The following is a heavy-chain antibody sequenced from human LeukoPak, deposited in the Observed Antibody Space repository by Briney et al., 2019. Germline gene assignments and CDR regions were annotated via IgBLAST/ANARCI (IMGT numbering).Heavy chain of an antibody. Sequence: HTGGSLRLSCAASGFTFSSYCMHSVRQAPGKGLVWVSRINSDGSSTSYADYVKGRFTISRDNAKNTLYLQMNSLRAEDTAVYYCARGAVAGDYWGQGTLVTVSS. CDR3: ARGAVAGDY. CDR1: GFTFSSYC. CDR2: INSDGSST. J-gene: IGHJ4*02. D-gene: IGHD6-19*01. V-gene: IGHV3-74*01.